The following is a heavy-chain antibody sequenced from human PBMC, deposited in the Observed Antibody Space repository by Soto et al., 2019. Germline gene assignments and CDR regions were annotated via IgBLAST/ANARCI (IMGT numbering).Heavy chain of an antibody. Sequence: GGSLRLSCAASGFTFSDYYMSWIRQAPGKGLEWVSYISSSGSSIYYADSVKGRFTISRDNAKNSLYLQMNSLRAEDTAVYYCARETDGYSGYDPLTTNWFDPWGQGTLVTVSS. CDR2: ISSSGSSI. J-gene: IGHJ5*02. D-gene: IGHD5-12*01. CDR1: GFTFSDYY. CDR3: ARETDGYSGYDPLTTNWFDP. V-gene: IGHV3-11*01.